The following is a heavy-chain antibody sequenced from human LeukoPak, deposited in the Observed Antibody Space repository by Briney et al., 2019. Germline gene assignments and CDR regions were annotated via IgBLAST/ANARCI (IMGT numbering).Heavy chain of an antibody. D-gene: IGHD3-10*01. J-gene: IGHJ6*02. V-gene: IGHV3-43*01. Sequence: PGGSLRLSCVASGFSFRSYWMHWVRQAPGKGLEWVSLISWDGGSTYYADSVKGRFTISRDNSKNSLYLQMNSLRTEDTAVYYCAKDLGLLRFGELSNGMDVWGQGTTVTVSS. CDR2: ISWDGGST. CDR3: AKDLGLLRFGELSNGMDV. CDR1: GFSFRSYW.